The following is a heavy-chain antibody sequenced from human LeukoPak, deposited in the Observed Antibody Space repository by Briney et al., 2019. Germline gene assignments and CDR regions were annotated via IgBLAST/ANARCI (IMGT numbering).Heavy chain of an antibody. D-gene: IGHD4-17*01. CDR2: IYYSGST. Sequence: SETLSLTCTVSGGSISSYYWSWIRQPPGKGLEWIGCIYYSGSTNYNPSLKSRVTISVDTSKNRFSLKLSSVTAADTAVYYCAREDYAFDYWGQGTLVTVSS. V-gene: IGHV4-59*01. J-gene: IGHJ4*02. CDR1: GGSISSYY. CDR3: AREDYAFDY.